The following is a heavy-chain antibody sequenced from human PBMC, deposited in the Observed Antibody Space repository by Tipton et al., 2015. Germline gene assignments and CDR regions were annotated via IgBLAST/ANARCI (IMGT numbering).Heavy chain of an antibody. CDR1: SDSINKYY. J-gene: IGHJ4*02. D-gene: IGHD4-23*01. CDR3: ARARGRHGGLFDS. V-gene: IGHV4-59*01. CDR2: IQYSGGT. Sequence: TLSLTCTVSSDSINKYYWSWIRQPPGKELEWIGYIQYSGGTNYNPSLESRVSISVDTSKSQFSLEMRSVTATDTAVYYCARARGRHGGLFDSWGQGTLVPVSS.